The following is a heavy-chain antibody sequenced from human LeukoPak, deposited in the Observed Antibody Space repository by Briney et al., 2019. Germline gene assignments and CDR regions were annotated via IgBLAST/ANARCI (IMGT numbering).Heavy chain of an antibody. CDR1: GFTFSSYG. J-gene: IGHJ3*02. Sequence: GGSLRLSCAASGFTFSSYGMHWVRQAPGKGLEWVAFIRYDGSNKYYADSVKGRFTISRDNSKNTLYLQMNSLRAEDTAVYYCAKFQELVVVISRVRAFDIWGQGTMVTVSS. D-gene: IGHD3-22*01. CDR2: IRYDGSNK. V-gene: IGHV3-30*02. CDR3: AKFQELVVVISRVRAFDI.